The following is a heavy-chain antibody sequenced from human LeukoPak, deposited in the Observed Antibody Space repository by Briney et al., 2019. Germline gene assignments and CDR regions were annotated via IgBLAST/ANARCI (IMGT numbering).Heavy chain of an antibody. CDR2: INPNSGGT. D-gene: IGHD2-15*01. J-gene: IGHJ5*02. CDR3: ARGGCSGGSCYGGFWFDP. CDR1: GYTFTGYY. Sequence: ASVKVSCKASGYTFTGYYMHWVRQAPGQGLGWMGWINPNSGGTNYAQKFQGWVTMTRDTSISTAYMELSRLRSDDTAVYYCARGGCSGGSCYGGFWFDPWGQGTLVTVSS. V-gene: IGHV1-2*04.